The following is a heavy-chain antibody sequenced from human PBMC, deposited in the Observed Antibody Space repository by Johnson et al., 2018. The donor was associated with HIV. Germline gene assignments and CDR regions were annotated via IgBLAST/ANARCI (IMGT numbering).Heavy chain of an antibody. Sequence: QVQLVESGGGVVQPGGSLRLSCAASGFTFSSYGMHWVRQAPGKGLEWVAFIRYDGSNKYYAESVKGRFTISRDNSKNTLYLQMNSLRAEDTAVYYCAQGGQCLVLGAFDIWGQGTMVTVSS. D-gene: IGHD6-19*01. V-gene: IGHV3-30*02. CDR2: IRYDGSNK. J-gene: IGHJ3*02. CDR1: GFTFSSYG. CDR3: AQGGQCLVLGAFDI.